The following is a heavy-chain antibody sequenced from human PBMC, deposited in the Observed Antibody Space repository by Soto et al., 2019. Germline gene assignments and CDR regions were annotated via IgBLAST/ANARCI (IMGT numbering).Heavy chain of an antibody. CDR3: ARTIAAAGAFDY. CDR1: GYTFTSYA. J-gene: IGHJ4*02. Sequence: QVQLVQSGAEVKKPGASVKVSCKASGYTFTSYAMHSVRQAPGQRLEWMGWINAGNGNTKYSQKFQGRVTITRDTSASTAYMELSSLRSEDTAVYYCARTIAAAGAFDYWGQGTLVTVSS. V-gene: IGHV1-3*01. D-gene: IGHD6-13*01. CDR2: INAGNGNT.